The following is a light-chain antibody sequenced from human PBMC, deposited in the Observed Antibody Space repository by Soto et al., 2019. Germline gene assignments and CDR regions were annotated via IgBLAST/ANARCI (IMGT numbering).Light chain of an antibody. CDR1: NIRGKS. Sequence: SYELTQPPSVSAAPGQTARIACEGNNIRGKSVHWYQRRPGQAPVVVIFDDTDRPSGIPERFSGSKSGNTATLSISGVEAGDEADYYCQVWDATTDHVVFGGGTKVTVL. CDR2: DDT. CDR3: QVWDATTDHVV. V-gene: IGLV3-21*02. J-gene: IGLJ2*01.